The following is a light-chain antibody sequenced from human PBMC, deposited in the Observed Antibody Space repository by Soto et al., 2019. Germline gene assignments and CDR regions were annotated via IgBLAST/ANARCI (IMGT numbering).Light chain of an antibody. V-gene: IGKV3-20*01. Sequence: EIVLTQSPGTLSLSPGERATLSCRASQSVGSAYLAWYQHKPGQAPRLLIYGASSRATGIPDRISGSGSGTDCTLSISRLEPEDFAVYYCQQYDSSRWTFGRGTKV. J-gene: IGKJ1*01. CDR1: QSVGSAY. CDR3: QQYDSSRWT. CDR2: GAS.